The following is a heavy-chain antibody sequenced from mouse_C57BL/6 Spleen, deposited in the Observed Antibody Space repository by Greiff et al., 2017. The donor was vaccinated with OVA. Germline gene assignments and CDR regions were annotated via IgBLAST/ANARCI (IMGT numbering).Heavy chain of an antibody. CDR3: ASEITYYFDY. CDR1: GYSITSGYY. D-gene: IGHD2-4*01. CDR2: ISYDDSN. Sequence: EVQLQVSGPGLVKPSQSLSLTCSVTGYSITSGYYWNWFRQFPGNKLEWLGYISYDDSNNYNPSLKNRISITRDTSKNQFFLKLNSVTTEDTATYYCASEITYYFDYWGQGTTLTVSS. V-gene: IGHV3-6*01. J-gene: IGHJ2*01.